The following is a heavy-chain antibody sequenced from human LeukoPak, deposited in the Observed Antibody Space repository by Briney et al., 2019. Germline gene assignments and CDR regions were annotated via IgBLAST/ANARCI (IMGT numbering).Heavy chain of an antibody. V-gene: IGHV3-74*01. Sequence: GGSLRLSFEASGFSSNWMPWVRQAPGKGLVWVSRINIDGSITSYADSVKGRFTISRDIAKNTVYLQMINLRAEDTAVYYCGSGNWGQGTLVTVSS. CDR1: GFSSNW. CDR3: GSGN. D-gene: IGHD1-14*01. J-gene: IGHJ4*02. CDR2: INIDGSIT.